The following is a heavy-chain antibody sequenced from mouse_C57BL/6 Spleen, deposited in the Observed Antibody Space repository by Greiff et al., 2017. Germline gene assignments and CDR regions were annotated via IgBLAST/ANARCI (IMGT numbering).Heavy chain of an antibody. CDR1: GYTFTDYE. J-gene: IGHJ4*01. V-gene: IGHV1-15*01. Sequence: VQGVESGAELVRPGASVTLSCKASGYTFTDYEMHWVKQTPVHGLEWIGAIDPETGGTAYNQKFKGKAILTADKSSSTAYMELRSLTSEDSAVYYCTRWEAQALAMDYWGQGTSVTVSS. D-gene: IGHD3-2*02. CDR3: TRWEAQALAMDY. CDR2: IDPETGGT.